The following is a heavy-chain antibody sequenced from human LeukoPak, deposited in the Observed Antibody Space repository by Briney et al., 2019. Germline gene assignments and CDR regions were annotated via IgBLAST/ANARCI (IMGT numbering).Heavy chain of an antibody. D-gene: IGHD6-19*01. Sequence: PSETLSLTCTVSNYSIRSGYYWGWIRQPPGKGLEWIGNIYHSGSPYYNPSLESRVTISVDTSKNQFSLKLTSVTAADTAVYYWARIAVGHYNWFDPWGQGTLVTVSS. CDR1: NYSIRSGYY. V-gene: IGHV4-38-2*02. CDR3: ARIAVGHYNWFDP. J-gene: IGHJ5*02. CDR2: IYHSGSP.